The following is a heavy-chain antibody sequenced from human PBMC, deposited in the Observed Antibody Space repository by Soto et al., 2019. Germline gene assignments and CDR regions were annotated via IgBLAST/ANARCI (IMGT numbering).Heavy chain of an antibody. V-gene: IGHV2-70*04. CDR3: ARLCTGQSGTCYFDY. Sequence: SGPNAGEPTQTLTLTCTFSGFSLSTSGMRVSWIRRPPGKALEWLARIDWDDDKFYSTSLKTRLTISKDTPKNQVVLTMTNMDPVDTATYYCARLCTGQSGTCYFDYWGQGTMVTVSS. CDR1: GFSLSTSGMR. J-gene: IGHJ4*02. D-gene: IGHD3-10*01. CDR2: IDWDDDK.